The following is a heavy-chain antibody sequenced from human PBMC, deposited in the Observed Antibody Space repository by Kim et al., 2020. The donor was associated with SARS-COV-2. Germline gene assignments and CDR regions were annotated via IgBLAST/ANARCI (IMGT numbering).Heavy chain of an antibody. V-gene: IGHV3-48*02. CDR2: ISSSSSTI. Sequence: GGSLRLSCAASGFTFSSYSMNWVRQAPGKGLEWVSYISSSSSTIYYADSVKGRFTISRDNAKNSLYLQMNSLRDEDKAVYYCAREGGNGVVVVAATREDWFDPWGQGTLVTVSS. CDR1: GFTFSSYS. D-gene: IGHD2-15*01. J-gene: IGHJ5*02. CDR3: AREGGNGVVVVAATREDWFDP.